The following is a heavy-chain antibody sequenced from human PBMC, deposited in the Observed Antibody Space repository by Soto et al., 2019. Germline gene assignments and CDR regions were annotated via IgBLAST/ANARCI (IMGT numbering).Heavy chain of an antibody. J-gene: IGHJ3*02. D-gene: IGHD2-21*02. V-gene: IGHV1-18*01. Sequence: QVQLVQSGAEVKKPGASVKVSCKASGYTFTSYGISWVRQAPGQGLEWMGWISAYNGNTNYAQKLQGRVTMTTDTSTSTAYMELGSLRSDDTAVYYCARMHIVVVTAPHAFDIWGQGTMVTVSS. CDR3: ARMHIVVVTAPHAFDI. CDR1: GYTFTSYG. CDR2: ISAYNGNT.